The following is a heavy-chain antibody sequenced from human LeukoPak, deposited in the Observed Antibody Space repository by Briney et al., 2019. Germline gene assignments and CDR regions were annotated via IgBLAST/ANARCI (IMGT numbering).Heavy chain of an antibody. J-gene: IGHJ4*02. CDR2: IHYTGRT. CDR1: GGSISTDY. CDR3: ARDRQWLNYFDY. D-gene: IGHD6-19*01. V-gene: IGHV4-59*12. Sequence: MTSETLSLTCTVSGGSISTDYWNWIRQPPGKGLEWIGYIHYTGRTNYNPSLKSRVTMSVDTSKNQFSLKLSSVTAADTAVYYCARDRQWLNYFDYWGQGTLVTVSS.